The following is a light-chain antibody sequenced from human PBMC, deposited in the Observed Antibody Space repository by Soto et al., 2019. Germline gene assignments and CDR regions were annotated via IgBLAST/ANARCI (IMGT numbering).Light chain of an antibody. CDR2: GNS. V-gene: IGLV1-40*01. CDR1: SSNIGAGYD. Sequence: QSVLTQPPSVSGAPGQRVTISCTGSSSNIGAGYDVHWYQQLPGTAPKLLIYGNSNRPSGVPDRFSGSKSGTSASLAITGLQAEDEADYYCQSYDRSLSGYVVFGGATNLTVL. CDR3: QSYDRSLSGYVV. J-gene: IGLJ2*01.